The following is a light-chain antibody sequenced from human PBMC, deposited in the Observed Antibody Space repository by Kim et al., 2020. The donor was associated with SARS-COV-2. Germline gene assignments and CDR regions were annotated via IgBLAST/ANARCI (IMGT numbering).Light chain of an antibody. CDR3: QSYDSSNWV. CDR1: SGSIASNY. V-gene: IGLV6-57*02. Sequence: NFMLTQSHSVSESPGKTVTISCTGSSGSIASNYVQWDQQRPGSAPTTVLYEDNQRPSGVPDRFSGSIDSSSNSASLTISGLKTEDEADHHCQSYDSSNWVFGGGTQLTVL. J-gene: IGLJ3*02. CDR2: EDN.